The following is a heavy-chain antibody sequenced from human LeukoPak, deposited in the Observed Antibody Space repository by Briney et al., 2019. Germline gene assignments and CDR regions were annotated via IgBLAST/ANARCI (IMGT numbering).Heavy chain of an antibody. CDR2: ISAYNGNT. D-gene: IGHD3-22*01. CDR1: GYTFTSYG. CDR3: ARGAMIYGDYYYYYMDV. Sequence: GASVKVSCKASGYTFTSYGISWVRQAPGQGLEWMGWISAYNGNTNYAQKLQGRVTMTTDTSTSTAYMELRSLRSDDTAVYYCARGAMIYGDYYYYYMDVWGKGTTVTISS. V-gene: IGHV1-18*01. J-gene: IGHJ6*03.